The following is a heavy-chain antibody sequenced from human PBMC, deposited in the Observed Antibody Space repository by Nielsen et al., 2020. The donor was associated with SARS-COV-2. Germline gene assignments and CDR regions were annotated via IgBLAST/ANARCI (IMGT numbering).Heavy chain of an antibody. J-gene: IGHJ6*03. D-gene: IGHD6-13*01. CDR2: ISGSGGRT. V-gene: IGHV3-23*01. CDR3: ARGQQLVPVAYYYYYYMDV. CDR1: GFIFSSYA. Sequence: GESLKISCTASGFIFSSYAMSWVRQAPGKGLEWVSTISGSGGRTYYADSVKGRFTISRDNSKNTLYLQMNSLRAEDTAVYYCARGQQLVPVAYYYYYYMDVWGKGTTVTVSS.